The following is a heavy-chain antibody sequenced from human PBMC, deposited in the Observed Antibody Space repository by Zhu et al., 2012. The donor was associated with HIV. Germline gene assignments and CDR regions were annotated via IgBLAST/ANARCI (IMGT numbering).Heavy chain of an antibody. J-gene: IGHJ4*02. V-gene: IGHV4-38-2*01. CDR3: ARLRDYESSGSYYFDY. CDR2: IHQSGST. CDR1: GYFISSGYY. D-gene: IGHD3-22*01. Sequence: QVQLRESGPGLVKPSETLSLTCAVSGYFISSGYYWGWIRQPPGKGLEWIETIHQSGSTYYNSSLKSRVTISVDTSKNQFSLNLSSVTAADTAMYYCARLRDYESSGSYYFDYWAREPWSPSPQ.